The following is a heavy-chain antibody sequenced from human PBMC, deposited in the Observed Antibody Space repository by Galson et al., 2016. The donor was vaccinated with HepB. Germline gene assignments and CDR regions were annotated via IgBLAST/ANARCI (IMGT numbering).Heavy chain of an antibody. V-gene: IGHV3-21*01. CDR1: GFIFSTYS. CDR2: ISDSSSYI. CDR3: ARAFRGSGYYASFHYGMDV. D-gene: IGHD3-3*01. Sequence: SLRLSCAASGFIFSTYSMNWVRQAPGKGLEWVSSISDSSSYIYYADSVKGRFPISRDNAKSSLSLQMDSLRAEDTAVYYCARAFRGSGYYASFHYGMDVWGQGTTVTVSS. J-gene: IGHJ6*02.